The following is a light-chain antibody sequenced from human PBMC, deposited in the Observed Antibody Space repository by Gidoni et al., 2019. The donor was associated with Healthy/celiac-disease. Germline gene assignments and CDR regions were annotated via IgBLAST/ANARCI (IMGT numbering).Light chain of an antibody. CDR1: QSVSSY. V-gene: IGKV3-11*01. J-gene: IGKJ2*01. CDR3: QQRSNWPMYT. Sequence: EIVLTQSPATLSLSPGERATLSCRASQSVSSYLAWYQQKPGQAPRLLIYDASTRATAIPARFSGSGSGTDFTLTISRLEPEDFAVYSCQQRSNWPMYTFGQGTKLEIK. CDR2: DAS.